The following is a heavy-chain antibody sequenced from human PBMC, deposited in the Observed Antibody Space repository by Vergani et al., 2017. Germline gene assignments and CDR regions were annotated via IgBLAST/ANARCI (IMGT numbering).Heavy chain of an antibody. CDR1: GYTFTSYY. CDR2: INPSGGST. J-gene: IGHJ4*02. Sequence: QVQLVQSGAEVKKPGASVKVSCKASGYTFTSYYMHWVRQAPGQGLEWMGIINPSGGSTSYAQKFQGRVTMPRDTSTSTVYMELSSLRSEDTVVYYCARDKYYYDSSGYYLSGLWGYYCDYWGQGTLVTVSS. D-gene: IGHD3-22*01. V-gene: IGHV1-46*01. CDR3: ARDKYYYDSSGYYLSGLWGYYCDY.